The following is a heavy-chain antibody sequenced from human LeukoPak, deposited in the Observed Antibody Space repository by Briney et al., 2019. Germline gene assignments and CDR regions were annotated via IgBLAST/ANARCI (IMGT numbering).Heavy chain of an antibody. CDR1: GGSISSYY. CDR2: IYYSGST. Sequence: PSETLSLTCTVSGGSISSYYWSWIRQPQGKGLEWIGYIYYSGSTNYNPSLKSRVTISVDTSKNQFSLKLSSVTAADTAVYYCARITVYSSSWYGYMNFDYWGQGTLVTVSS. D-gene: IGHD6-13*01. CDR3: ARITVYSSSWYGYMNFDY. V-gene: IGHV4-59*08. J-gene: IGHJ4*02.